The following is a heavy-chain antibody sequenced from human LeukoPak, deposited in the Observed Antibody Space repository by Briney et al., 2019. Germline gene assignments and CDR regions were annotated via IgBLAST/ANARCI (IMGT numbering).Heavy chain of an antibody. V-gene: IGHV3-7*03. CDR3: AKSSGWYEYYYYYYMDV. CDR2: IKQDGSEK. J-gene: IGHJ6*03. D-gene: IGHD6-19*01. Sequence: PGGSLRLSCAASRFTFSSYWMTWVRQAPGKGLEWVANIKQDGSEKYYVDSVKGRFTISRDNAKNSLYLQMNSLRAEDTAVYYCAKSSGWYEYYYYYYMDVWGKGTTVTISS. CDR1: RFTFSSYW.